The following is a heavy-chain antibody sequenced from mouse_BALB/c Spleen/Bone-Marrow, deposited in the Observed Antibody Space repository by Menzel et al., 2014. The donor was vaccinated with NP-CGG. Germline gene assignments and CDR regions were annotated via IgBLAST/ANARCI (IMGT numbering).Heavy chain of an antibody. D-gene: IGHD2-4*01. V-gene: IGHV5-6*01. CDR2: ISNGGIYT. Sequence: DVQLQESGGDLVKPGGSLKLSCAASGFTFSTYGMSWVRQTPDKRLEWVAAISNGGIYTYYPDTVKGRFTISRDNAKNTLYLQMSSLKSEDTAMYYCVRPYDYGTWFAYWGRGTLVTVSA. CDR1: GFTFSTYG. CDR3: VRPYDYGTWFAY. J-gene: IGHJ3*01.